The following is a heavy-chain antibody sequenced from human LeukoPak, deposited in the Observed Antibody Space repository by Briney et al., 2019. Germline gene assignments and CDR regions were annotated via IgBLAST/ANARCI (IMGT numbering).Heavy chain of an antibody. V-gene: IGHV3-23*01. CDR3: ATLGLTVTTHPDY. Sequence: PGGSLRLSCAASGFTFSSYAMSWVRQAPGKGLEWVSAISGSGGSTYYADSVKGRFTISRDNSRNTLYLQMNSLRAEDTAVYYCATLGLTVTTHPDYWGQGTLVTVSS. J-gene: IGHJ4*02. CDR1: GFTFSSYA. CDR2: ISGSGGST. D-gene: IGHD4-17*01.